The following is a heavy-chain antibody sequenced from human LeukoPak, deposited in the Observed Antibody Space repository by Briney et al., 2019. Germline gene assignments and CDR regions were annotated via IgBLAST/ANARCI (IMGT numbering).Heavy chain of an antibody. V-gene: IGHV4-59*12. D-gene: IGHD5-12*01. CDR1: GGSISSYY. Sequence: SETLSLTCTVSGGSISSYYWSWIRQPPGKGLEWIGYIYYSGSTNHNPSLKSRVTISVDTSKNQFSLKLSSVTAADTAVYYCARESWATNAFDIWGQGTMVTVSS. CDR3: ARESWATNAFDI. CDR2: IYYSGST. J-gene: IGHJ3*02.